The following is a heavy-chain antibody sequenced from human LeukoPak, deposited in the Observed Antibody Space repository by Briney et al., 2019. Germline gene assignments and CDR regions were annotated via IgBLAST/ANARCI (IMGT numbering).Heavy chain of an antibody. CDR3: ARDLAHDAFDI. J-gene: IGHJ3*02. CDR2: IYSGGST. V-gene: IGHV3-53*01. CDR1: GFTVSSNY. Sequence: GGSLRLSCAASGFTVSSNYMSWVRQAPGKGLEWVSVIYSGGSTYYADSVKGRFTISRDNSKNTLYLQMNSLRAEDTAVYYCARDLAHDAFDIWGQGTMVTVSS.